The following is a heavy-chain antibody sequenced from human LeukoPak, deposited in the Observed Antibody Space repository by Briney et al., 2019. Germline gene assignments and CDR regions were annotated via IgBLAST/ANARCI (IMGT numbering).Heavy chain of an antibody. CDR2: IYYSGST. CDR1: GGSISSYY. CDR3: ARGSGSYGGLFDY. D-gene: IGHD1-26*01. J-gene: IGHJ4*02. V-gene: IGHV4-59*12. Sequence: PSETLSLTCTVSGGSISSYYWSWIRQPPGKGLEWIGYIYYSGSTNYNPSLKSRVTISVDTSKNQFSLKLSSVTAADTAVYYCARGSGSYGGLFDYWGQGTLVTVSS.